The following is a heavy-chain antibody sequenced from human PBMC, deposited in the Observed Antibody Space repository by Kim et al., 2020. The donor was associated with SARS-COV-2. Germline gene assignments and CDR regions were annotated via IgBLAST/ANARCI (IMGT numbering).Heavy chain of an antibody. CDR3: ARGVEH. Sequence: YDSGNAFYNPSLKSRVSMSVDTSKKHFSLRMTSVTAADTAIYFCARGVEHWGQGTLVTVSS. D-gene: IGHD2-21*01. V-gene: IGHV4-30-2*04. CDR2: YDSGNA. J-gene: IGHJ4*02.